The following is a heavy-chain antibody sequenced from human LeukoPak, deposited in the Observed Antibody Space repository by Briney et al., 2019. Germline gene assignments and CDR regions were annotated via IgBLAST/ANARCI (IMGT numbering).Heavy chain of an antibody. V-gene: IGHV3-33*06. CDR3: AKEYGSYPRGDAFDI. D-gene: IGHD1-26*01. CDR2: IWYDGSNK. Sequence: GGSLRLSCAASGFTFSSYGMHWVRQAPGKGLEGVAVIWYDGSNKYYADSVKGRFTISRDNSKNTLYLQMNSLRAEDTAVYYCAKEYGSYPRGDAFDIWGQGTMVTVSS. CDR1: GFTFSSYG. J-gene: IGHJ3*02.